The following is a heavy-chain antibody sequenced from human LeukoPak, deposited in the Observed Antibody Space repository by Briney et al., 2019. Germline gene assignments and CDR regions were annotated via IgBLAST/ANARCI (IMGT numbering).Heavy chain of an antibody. V-gene: IGHV4-34*01. CDR1: GGSFSGYY. J-gene: IGHJ4*02. D-gene: IGHD6-19*01. Sequence: SETLSLTCAVYGGSFSGYYWGWIRQPPGKGLEWIGEINHSGSTNYNPSLKSRVTISVDTSKNQFSLKLSSVTAADTAVYYCARSEGGIVAGFDYWGQGTLVTVSS. CDR3: ARSEGGIVAGFDY. CDR2: INHSGST.